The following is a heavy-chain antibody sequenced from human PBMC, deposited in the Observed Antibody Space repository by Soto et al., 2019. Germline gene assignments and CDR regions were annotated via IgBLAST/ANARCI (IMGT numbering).Heavy chain of an antibody. CDR2: IYYSGST. D-gene: IGHD2-15*01. Sequence: PSETLSLTCTVSGGSISSYYWSWIRQPPGKGLEWIGYIYYSGSTNYNPSLKSRVTISVDTSKNQFSLKLSSVTAADTAMYYCARGGLECSGGSCYLQYFQHWGQGTLVTVSS. J-gene: IGHJ1*01. V-gene: IGHV4-59*01. CDR3: ARGGLECSGGSCYLQYFQH. CDR1: GGSISSYY.